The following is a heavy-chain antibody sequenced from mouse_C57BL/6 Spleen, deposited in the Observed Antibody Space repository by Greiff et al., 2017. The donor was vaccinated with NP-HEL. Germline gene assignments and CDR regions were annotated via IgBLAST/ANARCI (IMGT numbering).Heavy chain of an antibody. CDR1: GYTFTSYW. CDR2: IYPGSGST. CDR3: ARYGYGSSYAY. V-gene: IGHV1-55*01. D-gene: IGHD1-1*01. J-gene: IGHJ3*01. Sequence: VQLQQSGAELVKPGASVKMSCKASGYTFTSYWITWVKQRPGQGLEWIGDIYPGSGSTNYNEKFKSKATLTVDTSSSTAYMQLSSLTSEDSAVYYCARYGYGSSYAYWGQGTLVTVSA.